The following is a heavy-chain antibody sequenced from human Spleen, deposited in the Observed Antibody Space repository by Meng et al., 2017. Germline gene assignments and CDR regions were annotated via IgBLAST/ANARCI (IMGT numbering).Heavy chain of an antibody. CDR2: MYHSGST. J-gene: IGHJ5*02. V-gene: IGHV4-30-2*01. CDR3: AREAGTSGDWFDP. CDR1: GGSISRGDFY. D-gene: IGHD1-26*01. Sequence: QVQLQESGPGLVKPSQTLSLTCSVSGGSISRGDFYWSWVRQPPGKGLEWIGYMYHSGSTYYNPSLKSRATISVDRSKNHFSLELNSVTAADTAVYYCAREAGTSGDWFDPWGQGTLVTVSS.